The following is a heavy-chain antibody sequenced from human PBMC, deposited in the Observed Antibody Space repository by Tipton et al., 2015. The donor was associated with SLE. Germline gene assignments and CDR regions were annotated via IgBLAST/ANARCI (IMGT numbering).Heavy chain of an antibody. CDR2: IYYSGST. J-gene: IGHJ4*02. Sequence: TLSLTCTVSGGSISSGGYYWSWIRQHPGKGLEWIGYIYYSGSTYYNPSLRSRVAISLDTSKNQFSLKMTSVTAAATAVYYCARGRTGFDYWGQGTLVTVSS. V-gene: IGHV4-31*03. D-gene: IGHD7-27*01. CDR1: GGSISSGGYY. CDR3: ARGRTGFDY.